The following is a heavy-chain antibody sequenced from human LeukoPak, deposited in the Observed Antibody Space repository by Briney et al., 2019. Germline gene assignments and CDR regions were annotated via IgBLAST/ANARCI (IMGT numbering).Heavy chain of an antibody. D-gene: IGHD1-26*01. J-gene: IGHJ4*02. V-gene: IGHV4-59*08. CDR3: ARHAFSGSYYDY. Sequence: PSETLSLTCTVSGGSISSYYWSWIRQPPGNGLEWIGYIYYSGSTNYNPSLKSRVTISVDTSKNQFSLKLSSVTAADTAVYYCARHAFSGSYYDYWGQGTLVTVSS. CDR1: GGSISSYY. CDR2: IYYSGST.